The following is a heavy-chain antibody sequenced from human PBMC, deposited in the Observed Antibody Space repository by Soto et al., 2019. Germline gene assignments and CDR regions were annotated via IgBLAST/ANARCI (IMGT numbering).Heavy chain of an antibody. V-gene: IGHV3-11*01. CDR3: ALERVRTGDY. Sequence: QVQLVDSGGGLVKPGGSLRLSCAASGFTFSDYYMSVIRQAPGKGLEWVSYISSSGTTIYHADSVKGRFTISRDNAKNSLYRQMNSLRAEDPAVSYCALERVRTGDYWGQGTLVTVSS. CDR1: GFTFSDYY. CDR2: ISSSGTTI. J-gene: IGHJ4*02. D-gene: IGHD3-3*01.